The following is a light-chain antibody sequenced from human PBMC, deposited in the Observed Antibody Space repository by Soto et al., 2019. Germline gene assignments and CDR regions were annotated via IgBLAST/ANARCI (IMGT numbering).Light chain of an antibody. CDR3: QSYDSSLSGWV. J-gene: IGLJ1*01. Sequence: QSVLTQPASVSGSPGQSITISCTGTSSDVGSYNLVSWYQQHPGKAPKLMIYGGNKRPSGVSNRFSGSKSGTSASLAITGLQAEDEADYYCQSYDSSLSGWVFGTGTKVTVL. CDR1: SSDVGSYNL. CDR2: GGN. V-gene: IGLV2-14*02.